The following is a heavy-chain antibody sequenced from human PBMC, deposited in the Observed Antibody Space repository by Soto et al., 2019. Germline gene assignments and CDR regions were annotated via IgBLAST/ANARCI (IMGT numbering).Heavy chain of an antibody. V-gene: IGHV4-59*08. CDR1: GGSISSYY. J-gene: IGHJ5*02. Sequence: SETLSLTCTVSGGSISSYYWSWIRQPPGKGLEWIGYIYYSGSTNYNPSLKSRVTISVDTSKNQFSLKLSSVTAADTAVYYCARRLVVAGHGFKNWFDPWGQGTLVTVSS. CDR3: ARRLVVAGHGFKNWFDP. CDR2: IYYSGST. D-gene: IGHD2-15*01.